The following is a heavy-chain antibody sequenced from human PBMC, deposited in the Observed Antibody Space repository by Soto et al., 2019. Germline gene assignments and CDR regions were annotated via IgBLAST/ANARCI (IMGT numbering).Heavy chain of an antibody. CDR1: GYSFTSYC. Sequence: ALVKVSWKDYGYSFTSYCSRWARQSPVQGPEWMGCISSPNDNTKYAQKLQGRVTMTTDTSTSTAYMELRSLRSDDTAVYYCARDIVFEDSSGNIPGYWGQGTLVTVSS. CDR2: ISSPNDNT. J-gene: IGHJ4*02. D-gene: IGHD3-22*01. CDR3: ARDIVFEDSSGNIPGY. V-gene: IGHV1-18*01.